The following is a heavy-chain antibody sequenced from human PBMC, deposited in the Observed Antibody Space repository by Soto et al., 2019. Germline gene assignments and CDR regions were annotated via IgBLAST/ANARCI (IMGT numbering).Heavy chain of an antibody. Sequence: SKNLSITCAVYGGSFSGYYWSWIRQPPGKGLEWIGEIDQTGSTNYNPSLKSRVTISGDTSKNKFSLKVTSVTAADTAVYYCALSIPYSYHSTDFSCQG. J-gene: IGHJ6*02. CDR2: IDQTGST. D-gene: IGHD2-21*01. CDR1: GGSFSGYY. CDR3: ALSIPYSYHSTDF. V-gene: IGHV4-34*01.